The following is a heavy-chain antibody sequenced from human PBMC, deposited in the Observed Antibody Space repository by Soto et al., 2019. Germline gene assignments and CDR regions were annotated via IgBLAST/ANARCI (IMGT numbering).Heavy chain of an antibody. CDR3: ARGGYYDNSWGKLSHYGLDV. D-gene: IGHD3-16*01. V-gene: IGHV1-18*01. CDR2: ISPYNDHT. J-gene: IGHJ6*02. CDR1: GYTFIRYG. Sequence: QVQLAQSTGEVKKPGASVRVSCKATGYTFIRYGIAWVRQAPGQGFEWMGWISPYNDHTVYAQKFQGRVTMTADTSTRTVYMNLRGLISDDTAVYYCARGGYYDNSWGKLSHYGLDVWGQGTSVSVSS.